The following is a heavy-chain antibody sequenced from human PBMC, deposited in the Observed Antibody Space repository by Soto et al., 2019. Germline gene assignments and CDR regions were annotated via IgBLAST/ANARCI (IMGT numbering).Heavy chain of an antibody. CDR2: IYSAGNT. D-gene: IGHD1-26*01. V-gene: IGHV3-66*01. Sequence: PGGSLRLSCAASGFTVSSNYISWVRQAPGKGLEWISIIYSAGNTYYADSVKGRFTISRDNSKNTLYLQMNSLGAEDTAVYYCARDFVVGGPTINYYYGMDVWGQGTTVTVSS. J-gene: IGHJ6*02. CDR3: ARDFVVGGPTINYYYGMDV. CDR1: GFTVSSNY.